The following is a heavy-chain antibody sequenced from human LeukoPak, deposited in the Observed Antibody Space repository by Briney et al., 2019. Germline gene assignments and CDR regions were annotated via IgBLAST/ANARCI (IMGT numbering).Heavy chain of an antibody. V-gene: IGHV3-66*01. CDR3: ARDRAEGDYGDEDAFDI. CDR2: IYSGGST. D-gene: IGHD4-17*01. Sequence: PGGSLRLSCAASGFTVSSNYMSWVRQAPGKGLEWVSVIYSGGSTYYADSVKGRFTISRDNSKNTLYLQMNSLRAEDTAVYYCARDRAEGDYGDEDAFDIWGQGTMVTVSS. CDR1: GFTVSSNY. J-gene: IGHJ3*02.